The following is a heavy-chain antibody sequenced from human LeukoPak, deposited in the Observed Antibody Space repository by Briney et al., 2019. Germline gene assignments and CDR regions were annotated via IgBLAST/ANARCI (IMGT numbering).Heavy chain of an antibody. J-gene: IGHJ4*02. CDR1: GFAFNTFA. CDR3: ASRKWLQSYFDY. Sequence: GGSLRLSCAASGFAFNTFAMNWVRQAPGKGLEWVVVISYDGSDKYYADSVKGRFTISRDNSENTLYLQMNSLRPEDTAMYYCASRKWLQSYFDYWGQGTLVIVSS. CDR2: ISYDGSDK. D-gene: IGHD5-24*01. V-gene: IGHV3-30*04.